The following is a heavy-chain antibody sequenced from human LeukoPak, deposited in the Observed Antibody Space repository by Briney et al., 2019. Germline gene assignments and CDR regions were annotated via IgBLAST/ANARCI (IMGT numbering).Heavy chain of an antibody. CDR1: GFIVSDNY. Sequence: GGSLRLSCAASGFIVSDNYMSWGRQAPGKGLEWVSIIYAGGTTYYADSVKGRFSISRDNSKNTLYLQLNSLTADDTAVYYWARDIDQELSLGYWGQGTLVTVSS. CDR3: ARDIDQELSLGY. D-gene: IGHD1-26*01. V-gene: IGHV3-66*01. CDR2: IYAGGTT. J-gene: IGHJ4*02.